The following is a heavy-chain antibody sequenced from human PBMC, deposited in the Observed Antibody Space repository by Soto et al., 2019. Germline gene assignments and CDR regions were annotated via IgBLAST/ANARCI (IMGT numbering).Heavy chain of an antibody. Sequence: SETLSLTCTVSGGSISSSSYYWGWIRQPPGKGLEWIGSIYYSGSTYYNPSLKSRVTTSVDTSKNQFSLKLSSVTAADTAVYYCARLWYYYGSGSYYNVLSPNWFDPWGQGTLVPVSS. D-gene: IGHD3-10*01. J-gene: IGHJ5*02. CDR1: GGSISSSSYY. CDR2: IYYSGST. CDR3: ARLWYYYGSGSYYNVLSPNWFDP. V-gene: IGHV4-39*01.